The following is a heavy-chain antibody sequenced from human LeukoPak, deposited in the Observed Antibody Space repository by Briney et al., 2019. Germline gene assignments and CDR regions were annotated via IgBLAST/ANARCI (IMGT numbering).Heavy chain of an antibody. Sequence: APVKVSCTASGYTFTGYYMHWVRQAPGQGLEWMGWINPNSGGTNYAQKFQGRVTMTRDTSISTAYMELSRLRSDDTAVYYCARVRTTVTNYYYYGMDVWGQGTTVTVSS. V-gene: IGHV1-2*02. CDR3: ARVRTTVTNYYYYGMDV. CDR1: GYTFTGYY. J-gene: IGHJ6*02. D-gene: IGHD4-17*01. CDR2: INPNSGGT.